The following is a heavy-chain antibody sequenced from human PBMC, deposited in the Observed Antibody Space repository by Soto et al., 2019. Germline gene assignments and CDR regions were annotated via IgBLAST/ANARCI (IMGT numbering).Heavy chain of an antibody. CDR3: ARAGDWGSYTFDY. D-gene: IGHD7-27*01. CDR1: GFTFSSYW. Sequence: GESLKISCAASGFTFSSYWMHWVRQAPGKGLVWVSRINSDGSSTSYADSVKGRFTISRDNAKNTLYLQMNSLRAEDTAVYYCARAGDWGSYTFDYWGQGTLVTVSS. CDR2: INSDGSST. J-gene: IGHJ4*02. V-gene: IGHV3-74*01.